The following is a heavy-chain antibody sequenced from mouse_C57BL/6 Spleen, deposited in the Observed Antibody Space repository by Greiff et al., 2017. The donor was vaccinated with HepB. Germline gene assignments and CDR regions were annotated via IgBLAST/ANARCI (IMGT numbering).Heavy chain of an antibody. J-gene: IGHJ4*01. CDR1: GYAFSSYW. D-gene: IGHD6-5*01. CDR2: IYPGDGDT. Sequence: QVQLQQSGAELVKPGASVKISCKASGYAFSSYWMNWVKQRPGKGLEWIGQIYPGDGDTNYNGKFKGKATLTADKSSSTAYMQLSSLTSEDSAVYFCARSPIEKDYAMDYWGQGTSVTVSS. CDR3: ARSPIEKDYAMDY. V-gene: IGHV1-80*01.